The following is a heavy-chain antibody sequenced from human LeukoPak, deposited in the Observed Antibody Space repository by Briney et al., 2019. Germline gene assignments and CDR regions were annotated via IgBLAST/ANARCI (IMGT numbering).Heavy chain of an antibody. CDR1: GYTLTELS. J-gene: IGHJ4*02. Sequence: ASVKVSCKVSGYTLTELSMHWVRQAPGKGLEWMGGFDPEDGETIYAQKFQGRVTMTEDTSTDTAYMGLSSLRSEDTAVYYCATAREMATITPFDYWGQGTLVTVSS. D-gene: IGHD5-24*01. CDR2: FDPEDGET. V-gene: IGHV1-24*01. CDR3: ATAREMATITPFDY.